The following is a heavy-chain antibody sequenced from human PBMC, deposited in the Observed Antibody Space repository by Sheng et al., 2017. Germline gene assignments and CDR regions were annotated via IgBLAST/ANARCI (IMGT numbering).Heavy chain of an antibody. J-gene: IGHJ3*02. CDR2: ISGSGGST. CDR1: GFTFSSYG. D-gene: IGHD3-22*01. CDR3: AKDRYYYDSSGYPFAFDI. V-gene: IGHV3-23*04. Sequence: EVQLVESGGGLVQPGGTLRLSCAASGFTFSSYGMSWVRQAPGKGLEWVSAISGSGGSTYYADSVKGRFTISRDNSKNTLYLQMNSLRAEDTAVYYCAKDRYYYDSSGYPFAFDIWGQGTMVTVSS.